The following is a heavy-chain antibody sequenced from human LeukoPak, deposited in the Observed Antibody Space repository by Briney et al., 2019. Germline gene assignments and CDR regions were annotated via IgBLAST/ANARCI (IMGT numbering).Heavy chain of an antibody. Sequence: GRSLRLSCAASGFTFSNYGMHWVRQAPGKGLEWVSYISSSSTTIYYADSVKGRFTMSRDNAKNSLYLQVNSLRDEDTAVYYCARDRYSGSYPEDAFDVWGQGTMVTVSS. CDR1: GFTFSNYG. D-gene: IGHD1-26*01. J-gene: IGHJ3*01. CDR2: ISSSSTTI. V-gene: IGHV3-48*02. CDR3: ARDRYSGSYPEDAFDV.